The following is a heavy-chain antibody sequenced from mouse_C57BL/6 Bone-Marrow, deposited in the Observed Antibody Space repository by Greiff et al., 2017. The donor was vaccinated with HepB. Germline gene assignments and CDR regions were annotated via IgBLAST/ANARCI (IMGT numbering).Heavy chain of an antibody. J-gene: IGHJ2*01. CDR1: GFNIKDDY. D-gene: IGHD1-1*01. Sequence: EVQLQQSGAELVRPGASVKLSCTASGFNIKDDYMHWVKQRPEQGLEWIGWIDPENGDNEYASNVQGKATITADNSSNTAYLQLSSLTSEDTAVYYCSTGSTHYGGQGTTLTVSS. CDR3: STGSTHY. V-gene: IGHV14-4*01. CDR2: IDPENGDN.